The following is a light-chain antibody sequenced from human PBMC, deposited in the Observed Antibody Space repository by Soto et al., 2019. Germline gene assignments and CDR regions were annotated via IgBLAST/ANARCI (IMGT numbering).Light chain of an antibody. CDR3: SSYTRRNTLA. Sequence: QSALTQPASVSGSPGQSITISCTGTSSDAGNYNFVSWYQQHPGKAPKVIIYEDSTRPSGVSNRISGSKSGNTASLTISGLQAEDEADYYCSSYTRRNTLAFGGGTKLTVL. CDR1: SSDAGNYNF. J-gene: IGLJ2*01. CDR2: EDS. V-gene: IGLV2-14*02.